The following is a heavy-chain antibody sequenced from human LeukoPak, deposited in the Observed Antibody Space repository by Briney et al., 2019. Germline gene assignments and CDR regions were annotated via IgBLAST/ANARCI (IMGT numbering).Heavy chain of an antibody. V-gene: IGHV4-59*01. CDR2: IYYSGST. D-gene: IGHD3-22*01. CDR3: ARVSDSSGSAPYFDY. CDR1: GGSISSYY. J-gene: IGHJ4*02. Sequence: SETLSLTCTVSGGSISSYYWSWIRQPPGKGLEWIGYIYYSGSTNYNPSLKSRVTISVDTSKNQFSLKLSSVTAADTAVYYCARVSDSSGSAPYFDYWGQGTLVTVSS.